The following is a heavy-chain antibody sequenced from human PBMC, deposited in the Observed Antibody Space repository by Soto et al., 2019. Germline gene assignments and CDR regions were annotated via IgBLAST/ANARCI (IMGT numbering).Heavy chain of an antibody. V-gene: IGHV3-23*01. J-gene: IGHJ4*02. D-gene: IGHD2-2*01. CDR2: ISSSGRTT. Sequence: PGGSLRLSCAASGFTFSSYAMSWVRQAPGKGLEWVSAISSSGRTTYYADSVKGRFTISRDNAKNSLYLQMNSLRAEDTAVYYCARDRTSCYDYWGQGTLVTVSS. CDR1: GFTFSSYA. CDR3: ARDRTSCYDY.